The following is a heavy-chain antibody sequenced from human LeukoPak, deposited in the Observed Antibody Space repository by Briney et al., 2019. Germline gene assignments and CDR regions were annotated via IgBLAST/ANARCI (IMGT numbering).Heavy chain of an antibody. J-gene: IGHJ4*02. Sequence: GASVKVSCKASGYTFTTHGISWVRQAPGQGLEWMGWINTYNGDTKYAQKFQGRVTMTSDTSTSTAYMELRSLGSDDTAVYYCARDRRGSGSYFREYWGQGTLVTVSS. CDR2: INTYNGDT. D-gene: IGHD3-10*01. V-gene: IGHV1-18*01. CDR3: ARDRRGSGSYFREY. CDR1: GYTFTTHG.